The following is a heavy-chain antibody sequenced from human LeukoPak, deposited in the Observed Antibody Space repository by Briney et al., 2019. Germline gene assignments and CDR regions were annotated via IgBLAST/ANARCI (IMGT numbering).Heavy chain of an antibody. Sequence: GGSLRLSCAASGFTFDGYTMHWVRQTPGKGLEWVSLISWDGSSTFYPDSVKGRFTISRDNSKNSLFLQMNSLRAEDTAVYYCARDLSIAVFANWFDPWGQGTLVTVSS. CDR2: ISWDGSST. CDR3: ARDLSIAVFANWFDP. CDR1: GFTFDGYT. V-gene: IGHV3-43*01. J-gene: IGHJ5*02. D-gene: IGHD6-19*01.